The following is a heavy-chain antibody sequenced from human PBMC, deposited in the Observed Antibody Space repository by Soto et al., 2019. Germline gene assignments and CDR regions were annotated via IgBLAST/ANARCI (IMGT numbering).Heavy chain of an antibody. Sequence: GASVKVSCKASGYTFTGYYIYWVRQAPGEGLDWMAWINPNTGGTNYAQRFQGRVTLTRDTSISTAYMELSGLRSDDTVVYYCARELSLSAYVKWYYGMDVWGQGTTVTV. V-gene: IGHV1-2*02. D-gene: IGHD1-26*01. J-gene: IGHJ6*02. CDR3: ARELSLSAYVKWYYGMDV. CDR2: INPNTGGT. CDR1: GYTFTGYY.